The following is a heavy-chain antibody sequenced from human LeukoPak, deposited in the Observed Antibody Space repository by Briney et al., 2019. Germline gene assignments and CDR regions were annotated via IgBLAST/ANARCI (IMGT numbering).Heavy chain of an antibody. V-gene: IGHV1-46*01. CDR1: GYTFTSYY. CDR2: INPSGGST. D-gene: IGHD3-9*01. CDR3: ARGTLFTIFWQGVWFDP. Sequence: ASVKVSCKASGYTFTSYYMHWVRQAPGQGLEWMGIINPSGGSTSYAQKFQGRVTMTRDMSTSTVYMELSSLRSEDTAVYYCARGTLFTIFWQGVWFDPWGQGTLVTVSS. J-gene: IGHJ5*02.